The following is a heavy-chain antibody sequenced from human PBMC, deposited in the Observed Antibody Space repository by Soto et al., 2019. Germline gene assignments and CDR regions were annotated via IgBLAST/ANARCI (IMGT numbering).Heavy chain of an antibody. D-gene: IGHD2-2*02. CDR1: GGSISSSSYY. CDR2: IYYSGST. V-gene: IGHV4-39*01. Sequence: PWETLSLTCTVSGGSISSSSYYWGWIRQPPGKGLEWIGSIYYSGSTYYNPSLKSRVTISVDTSKNQFSLKLSSVTAADTAVYYCASIRYCSSTSCHSIGYYYDYWGQGILVTVSS. CDR3: ASIRYCSSTSCHSIGYYYDY. J-gene: IGHJ4*02.